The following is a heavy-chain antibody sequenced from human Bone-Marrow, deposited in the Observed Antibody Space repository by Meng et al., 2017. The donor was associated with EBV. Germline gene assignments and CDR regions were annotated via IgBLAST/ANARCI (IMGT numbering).Heavy chain of an antibody. CDR3: AKDLDLYFDY. V-gene: IGHV3-30*18. Sequence: LVGSGGVVVQPGRSLRLSWAASGFTFSSYGMHWVRQAPGKGLEWVAVISYDGSNKYYADSVKGRFTISRDNSKNTLYLQMNSLRAEDTAVYYCAKDLDLYFDYWGQGTLVTVSS. J-gene: IGHJ4*02. CDR2: ISYDGSNK. CDR1: GFTFSSYG.